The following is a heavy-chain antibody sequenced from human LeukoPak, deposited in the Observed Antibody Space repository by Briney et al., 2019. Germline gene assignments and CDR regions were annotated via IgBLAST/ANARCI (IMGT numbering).Heavy chain of an antibody. V-gene: IGHV3-74*01. J-gene: IGHJ4*02. CDR2: IKGDGSST. Sequence: GGSLRLSCAASGSTFSTYWMHWVRQAPGKGLVWVARIKGDGSSTIYADSVKGRFTISRDNSKNTLYLQTSSLRAEDTAVYYCARASTTVPNLLDHWGRGTLVTVSS. CDR1: GSTFSTYW. CDR3: ARASTTVPNLLDH. D-gene: IGHD4-17*01.